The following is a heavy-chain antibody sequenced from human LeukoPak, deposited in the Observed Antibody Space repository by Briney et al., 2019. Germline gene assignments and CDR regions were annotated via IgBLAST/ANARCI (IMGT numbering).Heavy chain of an antibody. CDR3: ARAGGAGATTRFFDY. Sequence: SETLSLTCTVSGGSISSYYWSWIRQPPGKGLEWIGYIYYSGSTSYNPSLKSRVTISVDTSKNQFSLKLSSVTAADTAVYYCARAGGAGATTRFFDYWGQGTLVTVSS. D-gene: IGHD1-26*01. CDR2: IYYSGST. V-gene: IGHV4-59*01. CDR1: GGSISSYY. J-gene: IGHJ4*02.